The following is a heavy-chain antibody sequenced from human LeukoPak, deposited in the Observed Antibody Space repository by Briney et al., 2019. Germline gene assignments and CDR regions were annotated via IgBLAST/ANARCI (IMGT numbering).Heavy chain of an antibody. CDR1: GFTFRGNL. J-gene: IGHJ3*01. CDR3: ERESSSRRFVFDV. V-gene: IGHV3-30*15. CDR2: SSSDGGEQ. D-gene: IGHD6-13*01. Sequence: GGSLRLSCAASGFTFRGNLLHWVRQAPGKGLEWVAGSSSDGGEQYYADSVKGRFTFSRDNSKSTLVLQMSSLRPDDTAVYYCERESSSRRFVFDVWGQGTLVTVSS.